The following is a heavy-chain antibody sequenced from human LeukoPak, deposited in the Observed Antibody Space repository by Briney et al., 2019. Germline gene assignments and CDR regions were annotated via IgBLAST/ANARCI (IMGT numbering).Heavy chain of an antibody. Sequence: NPGGSLRLSCVASGFSFSDYRINWVRQAPGKGLEWVSSISPSRSYIHYADSVKGRFTISRDNAKSSVYLQMNNLRAEDTAVYYCAKVGAVAAVDYWGQGTLVTVSS. CDR3: AKVGAVAAVDY. CDR2: ISPSRSYI. D-gene: IGHD6-19*01. CDR1: GFSFSDYR. J-gene: IGHJ4*02. V-gene: IGHV3-21*01.